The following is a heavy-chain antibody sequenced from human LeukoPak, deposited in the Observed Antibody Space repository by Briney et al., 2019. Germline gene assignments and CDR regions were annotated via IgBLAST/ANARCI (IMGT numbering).Heavy chain of an antibody. J-gene: IGHJ4*02. CDR3: ARDFRSLVALIDY. CDR1: GFTFSSYS. V-gene: IGHV3-21*01. Sequence: PGRSLRLSCAASGFTFSSYSMNWVRQAPGKGLEWVSSISSSSSYIYYADSVKGRFTISRDNAKNSLYLQMNSLRAEDTAVYYCARDFRSLVALIDYWGQGTLVTVSS. CDR2: ISSSSSYI. D-gene: IGHD2-8*02.